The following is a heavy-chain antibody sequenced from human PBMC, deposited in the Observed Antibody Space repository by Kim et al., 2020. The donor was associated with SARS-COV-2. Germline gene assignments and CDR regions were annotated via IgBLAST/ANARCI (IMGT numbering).Heavy chain of an antibody. CDR2: IYYSGST. V-gene: IGHV4-59*01. CDR1: GGSISSYY. Sequence: SETLSLTCTVSGGSISSYYWSWIRQPPGKGLEWSGYIYYSGSTNYNPSLKSRVTISVDTSKNQFSLKLSSVTAADTAVYYCAGWATHGYSYGEGDYWGQGTLVTVSS. CDR3: AGWATHGYSYGEGDY. D-gene: IGHD5-18*01. J-gene: IGHJ4*02.